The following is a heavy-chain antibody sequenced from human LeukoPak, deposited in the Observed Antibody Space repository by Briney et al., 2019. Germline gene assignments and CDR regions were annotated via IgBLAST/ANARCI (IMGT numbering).Heavy chain of an antibody. D-gene: IGHD2-15*01. CDR1: GYTFTGYY. CDR3: ARYPRCSGGSCPQSYYYYYGMDV. Sequence: GASVKVSCKASGYTFTGYYMHWVRPAPGQGLEWMGWINPNSGGTNYAQTFQGRVSMTRDTSISTAYMELSRLRSDDTAVYYCARYPRCSGGSCPQSYYYYYGMDVWGQGTTVTVSS. CDR2: INPNSGGT. J-gene: IGHJ6*02. V-gene: IGHV1-2*02.